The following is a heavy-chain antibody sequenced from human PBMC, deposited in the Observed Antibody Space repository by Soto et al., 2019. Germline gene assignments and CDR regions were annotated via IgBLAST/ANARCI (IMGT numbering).Heavy chain of an antibody. J-gene: IGHJ4*02. V-gene: IGHV3-43*01. CDR1: GFTFDDYT. CDR2: ISRDGGST. CDR3: AIDCGENDYTPEGRYNYFGY. Sequence: PGGSLRLSCAASGFTFDDYTMHWVRQAPGKGLERVSLISRDGGSTYYADSVKGRFTISRDNSKNYLFLQMNSLITEDNALYYCAIDCGENDYTPEGRYNYFGYWGQGILVTVSS. D-gene: IGHD4-4*01.